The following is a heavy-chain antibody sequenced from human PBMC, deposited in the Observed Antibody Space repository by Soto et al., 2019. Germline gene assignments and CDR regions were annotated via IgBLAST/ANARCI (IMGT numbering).Heavy chain of an antibody. CDR1: GFTVSTYG. Sequence: QVQLVESGGGVVQPGRSLRLSCAVSGFTVSTYGMHWVRQAPGKGLEWVAVISRDGGTKYYGDSVKGRFTIARDNSRNSLFLEMNTVRGDDMAVYSCTGEVASGYWGQGTLVTVSS. J-gene: IGHJ4*02. CDR3: TGEVASGY. D-gene: IGHD2-8*02. V-gene: IGHV3-30*03. CDR2: ISRDGGTK.